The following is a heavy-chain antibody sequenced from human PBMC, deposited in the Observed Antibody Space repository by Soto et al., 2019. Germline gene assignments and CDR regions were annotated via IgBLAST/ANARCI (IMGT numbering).Heavy chain of an antibody. Sequence: QVQLVESGGGVFQPGRSLRLSCAASGFTFSTYGMHWVRQALGKGLEWVVAMSYDGTKQYYVDSVKGRFTISRDNSRNTLFLQLNSLRDEDTAVYYCAKEYGSTWIDHWGQGTPVTVSS. CDR3: AKEYGSTWIDH. J-gene: IGHJ4*02. D-gene: IGHD6-13*01. CDR1: GFTFSTYG. V-gene: IGHV3-30*18. CDR2: MSYDGTKQ.